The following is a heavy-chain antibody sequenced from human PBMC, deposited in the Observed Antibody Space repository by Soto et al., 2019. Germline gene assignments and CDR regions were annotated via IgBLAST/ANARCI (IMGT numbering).Heavy chain of an antibody. CDR1: GFTFSSYG. V-gene: IGHV3-33*01. CDR2: IWYDGSNK. CDR3: ARERKDIAAAGPLDY. D-gene: IGHD6-13*01. Sequence: GGSLRLSCAASGFTFSSYGMHWVRQAPGKGLEWVAVIWYDGSNKYYADSVKGRFTISRDNSKNTLYLQMNSLRAEDTAVYYCARERKDIAAAGPLDYWGQGTLVTVSS. J-gene: IGHJ4*02.